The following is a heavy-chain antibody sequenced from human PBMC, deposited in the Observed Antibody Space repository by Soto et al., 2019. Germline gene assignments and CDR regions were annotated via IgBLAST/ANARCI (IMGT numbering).Heavy chain of an antibody. Sequence: EVRLVESGGGLVQPGGSLRLSCAASGFTVSNNYMSWVRQAPGKGLEWVSVIYSGGSTYYADPVKGRFTISRDNSKNTLYLQMNSLRAEDTAVYYCARDESYCSSTSCFHYWGQGTLVTVSS. CDR1: GFTVSNNY. J-gene: IGHJ4*02. CDR3: ARDESYCSSTSCFHY. CDR2: IYSGGST. V-gene: IGHV3-66*01. D-gene: IGHD2-2*01.